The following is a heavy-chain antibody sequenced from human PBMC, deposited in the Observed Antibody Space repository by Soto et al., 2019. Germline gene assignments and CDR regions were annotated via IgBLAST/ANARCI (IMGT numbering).Heavy chain of an antibody. CDR1: GFTFSSYG. Sequence: GGSLRLSCAASGFTFSSYGMHWVRQAPGKGLEWVAVIWYDGSNKYYADSVKGRFTISRDNSKNTLYLQMNSLRAEDTAVYYCARPALSDSYQFDYWGQGTLVTVSS. CDR3: ARPALSDSYQFDY. V-gene: IGHV3-33*01. D-gene: IGHD5-18*01. CDR2: IWYDGSNK. J-gene: IGHJ4*02.